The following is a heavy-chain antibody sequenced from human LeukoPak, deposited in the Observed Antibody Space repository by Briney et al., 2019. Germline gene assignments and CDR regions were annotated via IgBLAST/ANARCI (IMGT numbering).Heavy chain of an antibody. CDR3: VTSGYDPYYFDY. J-gene: IGHJ4*02. Sequence: PSETLSLTCTVSGGSISSYYWSWIRQPPGKGLEWLGYIYYSGSTNYNPSLKSRVTISVDTSKNQFSLKLSSVTAADTAVYYCVTSGYDPYYFDYWGQGTLVTVSS. CDR2: IYYSGST. D-gene: IGHD5-12*01. CDR1: GGSISSYY. V-gene: IGHV4-59*01.